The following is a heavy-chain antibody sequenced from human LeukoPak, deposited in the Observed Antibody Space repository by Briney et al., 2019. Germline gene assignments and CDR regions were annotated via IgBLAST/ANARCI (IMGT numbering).Heavy chain of an antibody. D-gene: IGHD3-22*01. J-gene: IGHJ4*02. CDR1: GFTFDNYA. CDR3: AKSPFSHYYDSSGYFSLGGDS. Sequence: GGSLRLSCAASGFTFDNYAMSWVRQAPGKGLEWVSGTGYRGDIKYYAGSVKGRFTISRDNSKNTLYLQMNSLRAADTAVYYCAKSPFSHYYDSSGYFSLGGDSWGQGTLVTVSS. CDR2: TGYRGDIK. V-gene: IGHV3-23*01.